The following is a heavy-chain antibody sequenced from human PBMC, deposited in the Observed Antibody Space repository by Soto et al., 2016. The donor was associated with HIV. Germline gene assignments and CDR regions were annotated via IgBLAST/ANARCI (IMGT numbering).Heavy chain of an antibody. CDR2: INPNSGDT. D-gene: IGHD5-12*01. V-gene: IGHV1-2*02. J-gene: IGHJ2*01. Sequence: QVQLVQSGAEVKKPGASVKVSCKTSGYTFTDYYMHWVRQVPGLGLGWVGCINPNSGDTNSGQRFHGRVTLTRDKSSSTAYMELIRLTSDDTAVYYCARSTYDYYYFDLWGRGTLVTVSS. CDR1: GYTFTDYY. CDR3: ARSTYDYYYFDL.